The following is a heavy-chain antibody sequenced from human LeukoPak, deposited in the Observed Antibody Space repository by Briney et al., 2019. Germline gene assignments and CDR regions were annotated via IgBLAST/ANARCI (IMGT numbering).Heavy chain of an antibody. V-gene: IGHV3-23*01. CDR2: ISDSGGST. Sequence: GGSLRLSCAASGFTFNNYAMSWVRQAPGKGLEWVSGISDSGGSTYYADSVKGRFTISRDNSKNTLYLQMNSLRAEDTAVYYCAKAPVSRGYSSGWPIDYWGQGTLVTVSS. J-gene: IGHJ4*02. CDR1: GFTFNNYA. D-gene: IGHD6-19*01. CDR3: AKAPVSRGYSSGWPIDY.